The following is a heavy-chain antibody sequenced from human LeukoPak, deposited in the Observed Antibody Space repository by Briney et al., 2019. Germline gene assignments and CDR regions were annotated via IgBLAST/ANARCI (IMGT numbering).Heavy chain of an antibody. V-gene: IGHV1-18*01. CDR1: GYTFTSYG. CDR3: ARLSRSIAAAEAAFDI. J-gene: IGHJ3*02. D-gene: IGHD6-13*01. CDR2: ISAYNGNT. Sequence: ASVKVSCKASGYTFTSYGISWVRQAPGQGLEWMGWISAYNGNTNYAQKLQGRVTMTTDTSTSTAYMELRSLRSDDTAVYYCARLSRSIAAAEAAFDIWGRGTMVTVSS.